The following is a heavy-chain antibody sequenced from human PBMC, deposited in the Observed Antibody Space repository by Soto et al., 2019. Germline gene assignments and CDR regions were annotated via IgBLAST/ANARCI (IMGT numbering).Heavy chain of an antibody. CDR1: GFIFSNYD. CDR3: VRHAKLTSVTANVGYYYGLDI. J-gene: IGHJ6*02. V-gene: IGHV3-23*01. Sequence: EVQLLESGGGLVQPGGSLRLSCAASGFIFSNYDMSWVRLAPGKGLEWVSVIGTSGGGTYYADSVKGRFTISRDNSKNTVYLHMSSLRAEDTALYMCVRHAKLTSVTANVGYYYGLDIWGPGTTVTISS. CDR2: IGTSGGGT. D-gene: IGHD4-4*01.